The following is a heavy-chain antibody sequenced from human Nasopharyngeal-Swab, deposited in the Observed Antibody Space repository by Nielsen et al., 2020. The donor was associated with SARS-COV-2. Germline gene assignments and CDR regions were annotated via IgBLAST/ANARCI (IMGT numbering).Heavy chain of an antibody. CDR2: VYFVGSP. Sequence: SETLSLTCTVSGDSFTSSDYYWGWIRQPPGKGLEGIGSVYFVGSPFYNPSLKSRVTISVDRSKKQFTLRLNTVTAADTAMYYCARVLVATTIWFDPWGQGTLVTVSS. J-gene: IGHJ5*02. D-gene: IGHD2-8*02. CDR3: ARVLVATTIWFDP. CDR1: GDSFTSSDYY. V-gene: IGHV4-39*06.